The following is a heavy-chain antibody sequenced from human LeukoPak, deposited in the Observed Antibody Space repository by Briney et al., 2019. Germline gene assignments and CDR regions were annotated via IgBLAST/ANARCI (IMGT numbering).Heavy chain of an antibody. CDR3: ARERSMIVVVHPLGYFDY. D-gene: IGHD3-22*01. CDR1: GGSISSYY. CDR2: IYYSGST. J-gene: IGHJ4*02. Sequence: SETLSPTCTVSGGSISSYYWSWIRQPPGKGLEWIGYIYYSGSTNYNPSLKSRVTISVDTSKNQFSLKLSSVTAADTAVYYCARERSMIVVVHPLGYFDYWGQGTLVTVSS. V-gene: IGHV4-59*12.